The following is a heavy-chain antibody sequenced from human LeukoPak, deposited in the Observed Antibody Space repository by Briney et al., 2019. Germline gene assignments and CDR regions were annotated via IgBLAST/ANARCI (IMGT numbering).Heavy chain of an antibody. Sequence: SETLSLACTVSGGSISSYYWSWIRQPPGKGLEWIGYIYYSGSTNYNPSLKSRVTISVDTSKNQFSLKLSSVTAADTAVYYCARSPPTYCSGGSCYYYGMDVWGQGTTVTVSS. CDR1: GGSISSYY. D-gene: IGHD2-15*01. CDR2: IYYSGST. J-gene: IGHJ6*02. V-gene: IGHV4-59*08. CDR3: ARSPPTYCSGGSCYYYGMDV.